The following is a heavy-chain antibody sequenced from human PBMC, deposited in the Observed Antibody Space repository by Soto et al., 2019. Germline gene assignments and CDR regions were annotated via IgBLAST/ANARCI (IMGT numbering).Heavy chain of an antibody. CDR2: ISYDGSNK. CDR3: AKETRNWFDP. V-gene: IGHV3-30*18. D-gene: IGHD1-7*01. CDR1: GFTFSSYG. J-gene: IGHJ5*02. Sequence: QVQLVESGGGVVQPGRSLRLSCAASGFTFSSYGMHWVRQAPGKGLEWVAVISYDGSNKYYADSVKGRFTISRDNSKNTLYLQMNSLRAEDTAVYYCAKETRNWFDPWGQGTLVTVSS.